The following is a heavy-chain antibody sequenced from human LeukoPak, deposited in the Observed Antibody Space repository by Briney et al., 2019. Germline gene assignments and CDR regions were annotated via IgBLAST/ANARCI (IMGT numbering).Heavy chain of an antibody. V-gene: IGHV1-2*02. J-gene: IGHJ5*02. CDR3: ARDNSVGDIAWWFDP. CDR2: INPNSGGT. CDR1: GYTFTGYF. Sequence: ASVKVSCKASGYTFTGYFIHWVRQAPGQGLEWMGWINPNSGGTNYGQKFQGRVTVTRDTSISTAYMELSSLRSEDTAVYYCARDNSVGDIAWWFDPWGQGTLVTVSS. D-gene: IGHD3-16*02.